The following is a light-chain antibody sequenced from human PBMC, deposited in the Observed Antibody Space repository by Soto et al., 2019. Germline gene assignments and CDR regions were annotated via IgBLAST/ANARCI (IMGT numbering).Light chain of an antibody. CDR3: QQYGSSPRT. CDR1: QSVSSSY. Sequence: EIVFTQSPGTLSLSPGERATLSCRASQSVSSSYLAWYQQKPGQAPRLLIYXXSSRATGIPDRFSGSGSGTDFTLTISRLEPEDFAVYYCQQYGSSPRTFGQGTKVDIK. CDR2: XXS. J-gene: IGKJ1*01. V-gene: IGKV3-20*01.